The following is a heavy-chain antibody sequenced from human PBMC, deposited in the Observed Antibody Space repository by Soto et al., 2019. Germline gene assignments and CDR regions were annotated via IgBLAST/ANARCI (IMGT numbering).Heavy chain of an antibody. CDR1: GFTFSSYG. V-gene: IGHV3-30*18. Sequence: QVQLVESGGGVVQPGRSLRLSCAASGFTFSSYGMHWVRQAPGKGLEWVAVISYDGSKKYYADSVKGRFTISRVDSKNALYLQMNSLRAEDTAVYYFAKEKVGATAHAFYSWCQGTLVIVST. D-gene: IGHD1-26*01. J-gene: IGHJ4*02. CDR2: ISYDGSKK. CDR3: AKEKVGATAHAFYS.